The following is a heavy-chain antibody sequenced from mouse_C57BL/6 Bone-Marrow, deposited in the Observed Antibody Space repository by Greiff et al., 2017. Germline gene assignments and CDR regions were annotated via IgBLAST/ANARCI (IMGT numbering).Heavy chain of an antibody. J-gene: IGHJ3*01. CDR2: ISDGGSYT. CDR3: ASPLLLRSSWFAY. D-gene: IGHD1-1*01. CDR1: GFTFSSYA. Sequence: DVMLVESGGGLVKPGGSLKLSCAASGFTFSSYAMSWVRQTPEKRLEWVATISDGGSYTYYPDTVKGRFTISRDNAKNNLYLQMSHLKSEDTAMYYCASPLLLRSSWFAYWGQGTLVTVSA. V-gene: IGHV5-4*03.